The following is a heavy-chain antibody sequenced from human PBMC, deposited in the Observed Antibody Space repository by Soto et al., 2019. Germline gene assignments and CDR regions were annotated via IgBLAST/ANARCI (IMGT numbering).Heavy chain of an antibody. V-gene: IGHV4-39*01. CDR2: IYYSGST. Sequence: QLQLQESGPGLVKPSETLSLTCTVSGGSISSSSYYWGWIRQPPGKGLEWIGSIYYSGSTYYNPSLKSRVTIGVDTSKNRFSQRLSSVAAADTSVYYCGRHGVYGGYDYWGIYYYGMDVWGHGSTVIVSS. D-gene: IGHD5-12*01. J-gene: IGHJ6*02. CDR3: GRHGVYGGYDYWGIYYYGMDV. CDR1: GGSISSSSYY.